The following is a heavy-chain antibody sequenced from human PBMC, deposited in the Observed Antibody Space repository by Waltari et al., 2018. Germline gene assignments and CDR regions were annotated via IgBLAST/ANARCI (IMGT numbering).Heavy chain of an antibody. CDR2: IKQDGSEK. CDR1: GFTFSSHW. D-gene: IGHD2-21*02. CDR3: ARDIRLRYYYCMDV. Sequence: EVQLVESGGGLVQPGGSLRLSCAASGFTFSSHWMSWVRQAPGKGLEWVANIKQDGSEKYYVDSVKGRFTISRDNAKNSLYLQMNSLRAEDTAVYYCARDIRLRYYYCMDVWGKGTTVTVSS. V-gene: IGHV3-7*01. J-gene: IGHJ6*03.